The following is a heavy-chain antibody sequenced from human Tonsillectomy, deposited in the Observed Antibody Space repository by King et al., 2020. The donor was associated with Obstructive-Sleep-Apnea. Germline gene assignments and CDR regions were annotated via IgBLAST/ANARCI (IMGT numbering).Heavy chain of an antibody. CDR1: GGSISSGGYY. Sequence: QLQESGPGLVKPSQTLSLTCTVSGGSISSGGYYWSWIRQHPGKGLEWIGYIYYSGSTYYNPSLKSRVTISVDTSKNQFSLKLSSVTAADTAVYYCARESIAVAARNNWFDPWGQGTLVTVSS. D-gene: IGHD6-19*01. J-gene: IGHJ5*02. V-gene: IGHV4-31*03. CDR2: IYYSGST. CDR3: ARESIAVAARNNWFDP.